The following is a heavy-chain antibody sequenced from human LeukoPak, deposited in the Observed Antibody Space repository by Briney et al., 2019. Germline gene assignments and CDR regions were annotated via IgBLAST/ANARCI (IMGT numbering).Heavy chain of an antibody. Sequence: GGSLRLSCVASGFTFSSYAMHWVRPAPGKGLEWVALISYDGINKYYADSVKGRFTISRDNSKNTLYLQMNSLRAEDTAVYYCAKEAITMVRGVILYYFDYWGQGTLVTVSS. D-gene: IGHD3-10*01. CDR2: ISYDGINK. J-gene: IGHJ4*02. CDR1: GFTFSSYA. CDR3: AKEAITMVRGVILYYFDY. V-gene: IGHV3-30*04.